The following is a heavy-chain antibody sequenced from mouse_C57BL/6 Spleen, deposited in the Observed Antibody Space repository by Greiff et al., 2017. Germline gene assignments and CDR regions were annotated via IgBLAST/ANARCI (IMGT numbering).Heavy chain of an antibody. CDR1: GYTFTEYT. V-gene: IGHV1-62-2*01. D-gene: IGHD2-5*01. CDR3: ERHEEAYYSNDYAMDY. CDR2: FYPGGGSI. Sequence: QVQLQQSGAELVKPGASVKLSCKASGYTFTEYTIHWVKQRSGQGLEWIGWFYPGGGSIKYNEKFKDKATLTADKSSSTVYMELSSLTSEASAVYFCERHEEAYYSNDYAMDYWGQGTSVTVSS. J-gene: IGHJ4*01.